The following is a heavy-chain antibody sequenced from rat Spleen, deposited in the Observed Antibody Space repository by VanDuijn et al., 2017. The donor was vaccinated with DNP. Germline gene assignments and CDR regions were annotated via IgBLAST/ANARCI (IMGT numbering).Heavy chain of an antibody. CDR3: ARFGNSDAMDA. CDR2: IQSGGNT. J-gene: IGHJ4*01. V-gene: IGHV2-27*01. CDR1: GFSLTNYH. Sequence: QVQLKESGPGLVQPSQTLSLTCTVSGFSLTNYHVNWVRQPPGKGLEWMGRIQSGGNTDYNSALKSRLSISRDTSKSQVFLKMNSVQTEDTAMYFCARFGNSDAMDAWGQGTSVTVSS. D-gene: IGHD4-3*01.